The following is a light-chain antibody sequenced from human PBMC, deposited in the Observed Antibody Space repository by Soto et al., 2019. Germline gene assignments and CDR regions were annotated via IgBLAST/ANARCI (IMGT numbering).Light chain of an antibody. Sequence: DIQMTQSPSALSASVGDRVTITCRASQNIDIYLHWYRQKPGKAPELLIFAASSVPSEVPSRFSGSGSGTDFTLAISSLQPEDVGTYYCQQSYGSPPFTFGPGTKVDIK. CDR1: QNIDIY. CDR2: AAS. J-gene: IGKJ3*01. CDR3: QQSYGSPPFT. V-gene: IGKV1-39*01.